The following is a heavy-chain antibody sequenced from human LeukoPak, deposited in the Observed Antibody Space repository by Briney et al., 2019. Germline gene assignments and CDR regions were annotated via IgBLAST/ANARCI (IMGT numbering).Heavy chain of an antibody. CDR3: AGEGDYGCDAFDI. V-gene: IGHV3-66*01. J-gene: IGHJ3*02. CDR1: GFTLSSNY. CDR2: IYSGGST. Sequence: GGSLRLSCAASGFTLSSNYMSWVPHAPGKGLGWVSVIYSGGSTYYADSVKGRLTISRDNSKNTLYLQMNSVRAEDTAVYYCAGEGDYGCDAFDIWGQGTMVTVSS. D-gene: IGHD4-17*01.